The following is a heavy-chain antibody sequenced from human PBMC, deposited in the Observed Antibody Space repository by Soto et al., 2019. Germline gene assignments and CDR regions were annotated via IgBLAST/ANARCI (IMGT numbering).Heavy chain of an antibody. J-gene: IGHJ6*02. Sequence: QMQLVQSGPEVKKPGTSVKLSCKASGLTFSSSAVQWVRQSRGQRLEWIGWIVAGSGDTKYAQRFHERVTFSRDMSTDTAYMELSSLRSDDTGVYYCAARSDFRFYYCDMDVWGQGTTVTVSS. CDR2: IVAGSGDT. D-gene: IGHD3-3*01. CDR3: AARSDFRFYYCDMDV. CDR1: GLTFSSSA. V-gene: IGHV1-58*01.